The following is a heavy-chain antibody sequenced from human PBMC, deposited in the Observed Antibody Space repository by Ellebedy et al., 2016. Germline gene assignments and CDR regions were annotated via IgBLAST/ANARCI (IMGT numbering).Heavy chain of an antibody. CDR1: GGSFSGHY. J-gene: IGHJ6*03. CDR3: ARDKRYMDV. CDR2: INHSGST. Sequence: SQTLSLTCAVYGGSFSGHYWSWIRQPPGKGLEWIGEINHSGSTNYNPSLKSRVTISVDTSKNQFSLKLSSVTAADTAVYYCARDKRYMDVWGKGTTVTVSS. D-gene: IGHD6-25*01. V-gene: IGHV4-34*01.